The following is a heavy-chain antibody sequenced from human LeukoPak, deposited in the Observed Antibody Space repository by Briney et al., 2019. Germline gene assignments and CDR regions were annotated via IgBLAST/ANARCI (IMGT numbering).Heavy chain of an antibody. CDR1: GYTFTSYG. CDR2: ISAYSGNT. D-gene: IGHD4-11*01. CDR3: ARDLLGFATTPLAD. V-gene: IGHV1-18*01. J-gene: IGHJ4*02. Sequence: ASVKVSCKASGYTFTSYGISWVRQAPGQGLEWMGWISAYSGNTNYAQKLKGRVTMTTDTSTSTAYMELRSLRSDDTAVYYCARDLLGFATTPLADWGQGSLVTVSS.